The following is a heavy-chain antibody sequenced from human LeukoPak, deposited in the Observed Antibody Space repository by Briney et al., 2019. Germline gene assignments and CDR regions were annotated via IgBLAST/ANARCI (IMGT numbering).Heavy chain of an antibody. Sequence: PSETLSLTCTVSGGSISSDYWSWIRQSPGKGLEWIGYIYYSGTTSYNPSLKSRVTISLDTSKNQFSLKLSSVTAADTAVYYCARGANWGSPDYWGQGTPVSSSS. V-gene: IGHV4-59*01. CDR3: ARGANWGSPDY. J-gene: IGHJ4*02. D-gene: IGHD7-27*01. CDR1: GGSISSDY. CDR2: IYYSGTT.